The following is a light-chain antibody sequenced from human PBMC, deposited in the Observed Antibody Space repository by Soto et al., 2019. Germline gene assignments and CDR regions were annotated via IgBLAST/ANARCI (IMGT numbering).Light chain of an antibody. J-gene: IGLJ2*01. Sequence: QTVVTQEPSVSVSPGGTVILTCGLSAGSVSTSYYPSWYQQTPGQAPRTLIYTTNTRSSGVPDRFSGSILGNKAALTITGAQADDESDYYCVLYMGSGFVVFGGGTKLTVL. CDR1: AGSVSTSYY. V-gene: IGLV8-61*01. CDR2: TTN. CDR3: VLYMGSGFVV.